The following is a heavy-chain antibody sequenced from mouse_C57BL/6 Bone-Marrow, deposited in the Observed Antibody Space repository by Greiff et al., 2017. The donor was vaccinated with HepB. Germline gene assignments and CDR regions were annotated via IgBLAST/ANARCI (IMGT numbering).Heavy chain of an antibody. CDR1: GYTFTSYW. V-gene: IGHV1-74*01. CDR3: AIIPPITGTVAY. J-gene: IGHJ3*01. CDR2: IHPSDSDT. D-gene: IGHD4-1*01. Sequence: QVQLQQPGAELVKPGASVKVSCKASGYTFTSYWMHWVKQRPGQGLEWIGRIHPSDSDTNYNQKFKAKATWTVDKSSSTAYMQLSNLTSEDSAVYYCAIIPPITGTVAYWGQGTLVTVSA.